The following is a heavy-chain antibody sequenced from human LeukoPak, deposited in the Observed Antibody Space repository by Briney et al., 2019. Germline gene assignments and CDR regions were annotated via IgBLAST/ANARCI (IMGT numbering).Heavy chain of an antibody. CDR2: IYYSGST. CDR3: ARDQSGDSVYYYGMDV. CDR1: GGSISSYY. D-gene: IGHD7-27*01. V-gene: IGHV4-59*05. J-gene: IGHJ6*02. Sequence: SETLSLTCTVSGGSISSYYWSWIRQPPGKGLEWIGSIYYSGSTYYNPSLKSRVTISVDTSKNQFSLKLSSVTAADTAVYYCARDQSGDSVYYYGMDVWGQGTTVTVSS.